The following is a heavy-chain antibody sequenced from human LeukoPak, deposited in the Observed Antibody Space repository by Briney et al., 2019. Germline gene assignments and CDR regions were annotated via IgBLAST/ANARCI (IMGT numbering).Heavy chain of an antibody. CDR1: GFTFGDYA. J-gene: IGHJ4*02. Sequence: GGSLRLSCTVSGFTFGDYAINWVRQAPGKGLEWVGFIRSKAFGETAEYAASVKGRFTISRGDSKSIAYLQMNSLKTEDTAVYYCTRDRGSSTLGDYWGQGTLVTVSS. D-gene: IGHD7-27*01. CDR3: TRDRGSSTLGDY. CDR2: IRSKAFGETA. V-gene: IGHV3-49*04.